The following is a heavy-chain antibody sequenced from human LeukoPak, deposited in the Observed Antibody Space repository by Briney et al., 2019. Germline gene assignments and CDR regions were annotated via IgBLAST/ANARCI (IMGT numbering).Heavy chain of an antibody. V-gene: IGHV3-53*01. CDR3: ARGTMIRGGMDV. CDR1: GFTVSSNY. J-gene: IGHJ6*02. Sequence: GGSLRLSCAASGFTVSSNYMTWVRQAPGKGLEWVSVVYAGGTTYYADCVKGRFTSSRDNSKNTLSLQMNTLSAEDTAVYYCARGTMIRGGMDVWGQGTTVTVFS. CDR2: VYAGGTT. D-gene: IGHD3-10*01.